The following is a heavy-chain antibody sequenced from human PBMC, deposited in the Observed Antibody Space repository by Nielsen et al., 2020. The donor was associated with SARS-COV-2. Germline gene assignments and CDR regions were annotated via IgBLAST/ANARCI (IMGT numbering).Heavy chain of an antibody. CDR1: GFAFSRYW. J-gene: IGHJ6*02. V-gene: IGHV3-74*01. CDR2: INYDGSST. Sequence: GASLKISCAASGFAFSRYWMHWVRQTPGKGLVWVSRINYDGSSTSYADSEKGRFIIARDNTKNTVYLEVNSLRAEDTAVYYCARDPGSYDYAMDVWGQGTTVTVSS. D-gene: IGHD1-14*01. CDR3: ARDPGSYDYAMDV.